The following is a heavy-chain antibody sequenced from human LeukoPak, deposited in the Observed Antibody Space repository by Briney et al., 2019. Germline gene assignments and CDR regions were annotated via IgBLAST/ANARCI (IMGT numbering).Heavy chain of an antibody. Sequence: GGSLRLSCAASGFTFSSYWMHWVRHAPGKGLVWVSRINSDGISTSYAESVKGRFTISRDNAKSTLYLQMNSLRAEDTAVYYCAKDPAVAAPFDYWGQGTLVTVSS. D-gene: IGHD6-19*01. J-gene: IGHJ4*02. CDR3: AKDPAVAAPFDY. V-gene: IGHV3-74*01. CDR2: INSDGIST. CDR1: GFTFSSYW.